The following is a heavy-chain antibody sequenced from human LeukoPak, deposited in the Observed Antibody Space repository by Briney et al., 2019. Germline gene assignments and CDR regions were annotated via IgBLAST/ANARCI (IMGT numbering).Heavy chain of an antibody. D-gene: IGHD2-2*01. V-gene: IGHV1-2*02. CDR3: VRGDIVVVPAAMPGGDY. CDR1: GYTFTGYY. J-gene: IGHJ4*02. CDR2: INPNSGGT. Sequence: GASVKVSCKASGYTFTGYYMHWVRQAPGQGLEWMGWINPNSGGTNYAQKFQGRVTMTRDTSISTAYMELSRLRSDDTAVYYCVRGDIVVVPAAMPGGDYWGQGTLVTVSS.